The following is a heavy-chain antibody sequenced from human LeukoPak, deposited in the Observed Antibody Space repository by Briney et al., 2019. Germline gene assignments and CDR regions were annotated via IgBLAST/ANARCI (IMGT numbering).Heavy chain of an antibody. CDR1: GFTFSSYA. Sequence: GGSLRLSCAASGFTFSSYAMSWVRQAPGKGLEWVSAISGSGGSTYYAGSVKGRFTISRDNSKNTLYLQMNSLRAEDTAVYYCARGTWFGELSVDYWGQGTLVTVSS. CDR2: ISGSGGST. V-gene: IGHV3-23*01. D-gene: IGHD3-10*01. CDR3: ARGTWFGELSVDY. J-gene: IGHJ4*02.